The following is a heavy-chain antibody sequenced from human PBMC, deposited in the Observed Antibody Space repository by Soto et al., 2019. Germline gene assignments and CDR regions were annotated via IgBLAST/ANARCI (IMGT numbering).Heavy chain of an antibody. CDR3: AKALGATSRVGMDV. Sequence: GGSLRLSCAASGFTFDAYAMHWVRQAPGKGLEWVSGISWNSGSIGYADSVKGRFTISRDNAKNSLYLQMNSLRAEDTALYYCAKALGATSRVGMDVWGQGTTVTVSS. CDR2: ISWNSGSI. J-gene: IGHJ6*02. D-gene: IGHD1-26*01. V-gene: IGHV3-9*01. CDR1: GFTFDAYA.